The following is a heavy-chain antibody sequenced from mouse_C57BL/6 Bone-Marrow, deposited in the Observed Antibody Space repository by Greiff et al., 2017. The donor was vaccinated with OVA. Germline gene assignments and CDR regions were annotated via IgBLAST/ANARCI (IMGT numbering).Heavy chain of an antibody. Sequence: DVKLVESGGGLVKPGGSLKLSCAASGFTFSDYGMHWVRQAPEKGLEWVAYISSGSSTIYYADTVKGRFTISRDNAKNTLFLQMTSLRSEDTAMYYCATYSPFAYWGQGTLVTVSA. J-gene: IGHJ3*01. CDR3: ATYSPFAY. CDR1: GFTFSDYG. V-gene: IGHV5-17*01. D-gene: IGHD2-10*01. CDR2: ISSGSSTI.